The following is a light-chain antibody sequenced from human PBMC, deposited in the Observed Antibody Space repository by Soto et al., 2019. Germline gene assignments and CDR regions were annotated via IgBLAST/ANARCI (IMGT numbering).Light chain of an antibody. CDR3: SSYTSSSTVV. V-gene: IGLV2-14*01. CDR2: EVS. Sequence: QSVLTQPASVSGSPGQSITISCTGTSSDVGGYNYVSWYQQHPGKAPKLMIYEVSQRPSGDSNRFSGSKSGNTASLTISGLQAEDEADYWCSSYTSSSTVVFGTGTKGTVL. CDR1: SSDVGGYNY. J-gene: IGLJ1*01.